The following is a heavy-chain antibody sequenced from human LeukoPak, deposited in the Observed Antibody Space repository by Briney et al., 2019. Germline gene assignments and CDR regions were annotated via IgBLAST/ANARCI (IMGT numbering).Heavy chain of an antibody. D-gene: IGHD6-13*01. CDR2: IYYSGST. CDR1: GGSISSGGYY. V-gene: IGHV4-31*03. J-gene: IGHJ4*02. Sequence: SETLSLTCTVSGGSISSGGYYWSWIRQHPGKGLEWIGYIYYSGSTYYNPSLKSRVTISVDTSKNQFSLKLSSVTAADTAVYYCAGTSEVYSSSWFDYWGQGTLVTVSS. CDR3: AGTSEVYSSSWFDY.